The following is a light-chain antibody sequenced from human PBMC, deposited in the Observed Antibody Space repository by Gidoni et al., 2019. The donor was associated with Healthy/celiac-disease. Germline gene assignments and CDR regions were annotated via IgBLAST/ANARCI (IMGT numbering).Light chain of an antibody. CDR2: GAS. J-gene: IGKJ1*01. Sequence: EIVLTQSPGTLSLSPGERATLSCRASQNVSSSYLAWYQQKPGQAPRLLIYGASSRATGIPDRFSGSGSGTDFTLTISRLEPEDFAVYYCQQYGSSPETFXXXTKVEIK. V-gene: IGKV3-20*01. CDR1: QNVSSSY. CDR3: QQYGSSPET.